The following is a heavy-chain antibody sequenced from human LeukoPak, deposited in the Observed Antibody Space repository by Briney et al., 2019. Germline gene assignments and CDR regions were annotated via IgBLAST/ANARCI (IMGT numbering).Heavy chain of an antibody. Sequence: SETLSLTCTVSGGSINSYYWSWIRQPPGKGLEWIGEINHSGSTNYNPSLKSRVTISVDTSKNQFSLKLSSVTAADTAVYYCATGTRGSYNRYYFDYWGQGTLVTVSS. CDR3: ATGTRGSYNRYYFDY. CDR1: GGSINSYY. D-gene: IGHD1-26*01. J-gene: IGHJ4*02. V-gene: IGHV4-34*01. CDR2: INHSGST.